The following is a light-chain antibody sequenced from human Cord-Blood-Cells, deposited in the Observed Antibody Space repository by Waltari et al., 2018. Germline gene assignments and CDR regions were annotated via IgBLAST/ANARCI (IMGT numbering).Light chain of an antibody. J-gene: IGKJ2*01. CDR2: WAS. V-gene: IGKV4-1*01. CDR3: QQYYSTPYT. CDR1: QSVLYSSNNKNY. Sequence: DIVMTQSPDSLAVSLGERATINCKSSQSVLYSSNNKNYLAWYQQKPGQPPKLLIYWASTRESGVPGRFSGSGYGTDFTRPISSLQAEDVAVYYCQQYYSTPYTFGQGTKLVIK.